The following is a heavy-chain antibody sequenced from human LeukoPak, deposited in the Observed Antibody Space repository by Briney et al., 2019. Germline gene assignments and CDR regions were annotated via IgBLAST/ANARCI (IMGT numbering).Heavy chain of an antibody. CDR1: GGSISSSSYY. CDR2: IYYSGST. V-gene: IGHV4-39*07. D-gene: IGHD6-19*01. CDR3: ARDVSGWTYNWFDP. J-gene: IGHJ5*02. Sequence: SETLSLTCTVSGGSISSSSYYWGWIRQPPGKGLEWIGSIYYSGSTYYNPSLKSRVTISVDTSKNQFSLKLNSVTAADTAVYYCARDVSGWTYNWFDPWGQGTLVTVSS.